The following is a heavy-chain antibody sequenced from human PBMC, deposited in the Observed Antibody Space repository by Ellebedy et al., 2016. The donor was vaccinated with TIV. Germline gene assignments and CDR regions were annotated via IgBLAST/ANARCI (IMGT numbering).Heavy chain of an antibody. CDR3: ARETFNDVDLKVWGVFDI. CDR1: GYTFTGYY. J-gene: IGHJ3*02. Sequence: ASVKVSCKASGYTFTGYYMHWVRQAPGQGLEWMGWINPNSGGTNYAQKFQGRVTMTRDTSISTAYMELSRLRSDDTAVYYCARETFNDVDLKVWGVFDIWGQGTMVTVSS. CDR2: INPNSGGT. D-gene: IGHD1-1*01. V-gene: IGHV1-2*02.